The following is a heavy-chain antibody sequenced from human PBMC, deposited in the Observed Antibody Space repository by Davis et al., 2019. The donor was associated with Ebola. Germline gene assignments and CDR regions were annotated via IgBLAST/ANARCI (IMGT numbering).Heavy chain of an antibody. CDR1: GVPFSGSA. J-gene: IGHJ4*02. CDR2: IRSKANSYAT. V-gene: IGHV3-73*01. Sequence: GESLKISCTVSGVPFSGSAMHWVRQASGKGLQWVGRIRSKANSYATQYDASVKGRFSISRDDSKNTLYLQMDSLRAEDTAVFYCAEGGTNNFLGANWGQGTLVTVSS. D-gene: IGHD2-8*01. CDR3: AEGGTNNFLGAN.